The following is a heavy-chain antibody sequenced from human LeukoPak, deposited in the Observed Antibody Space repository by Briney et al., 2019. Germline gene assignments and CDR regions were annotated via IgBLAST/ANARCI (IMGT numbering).Heavy chain of an antibody. CDR2: MNPNSGNT. Sequence: ASVKVSCKASGYTFNSYDINWVRQATGQGLEWMGWMNPNSGNTGYAQKFQGRVTMTRNTSISTAYMELSSLRSEDTAVYYCARDDGILYHGPFDYWGQGTLVTVSS. D-gene: IGHD2-8*01. CDR1: GYTFNSYD. CDR3: ARDDGILYHGPFDY. J-gene: IGHJ4*02. V-gene: IGHV1-8*01.